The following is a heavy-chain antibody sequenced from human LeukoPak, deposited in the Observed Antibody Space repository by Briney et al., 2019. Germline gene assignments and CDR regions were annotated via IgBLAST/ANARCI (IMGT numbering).Heavy chain of an antibody. CDR1: HYSISSNYY. D-gene: IGHD3-22*01. CDR3: ARSSGYMSY. J-gene: IGHJ4*02. V-gene: IGHV4-38-2*02. Sequence: PSETLSLTCTVSHYSISSNYYWGWIRQPPGKGLEWIGSIYHSGSTYYNPSLKSRVIISVDTSKNQFSLKLTSVTAADTAVYYCARSSGYMSYWGQGTLVTVSS. CDR2: IYHSGST.